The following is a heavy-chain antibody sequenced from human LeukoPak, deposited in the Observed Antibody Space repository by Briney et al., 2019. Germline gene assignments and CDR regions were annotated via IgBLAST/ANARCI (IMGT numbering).Heavy chain of an antibody. CDR2: IYTSGST. CDR3: AREPDGYGGYLGGDYYYYMDV. Sequence: SETLSLTCTVSGGSISSYYWSWIRQPAGKGLEWIGRIYTSGSTNYNPSLKSRVTMSVDTSKNQFSLKLSSVTAADAAVYYCAREPDGYGGYLGGDYYYYMDVWGKGTTVTVSS. J-gene: IGHJ6*03. D-gene: IGHD5-12*01. V-gene: IGHV4-4*07. CDR1: GGSISSYY.